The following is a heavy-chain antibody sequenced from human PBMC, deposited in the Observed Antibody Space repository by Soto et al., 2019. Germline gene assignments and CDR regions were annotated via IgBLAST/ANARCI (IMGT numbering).Heavy chain of an antibody. CDR1: GFSLSTSGVG. D-gene: IGHD3-9*01. J-gene: IGHJ6*02. CDR3: AHSRYFDWVGGMDV. Sequence: SGPTLVNPTQTLTLTCTFSGFSLSTSGVGVGWIRQPPGKALEWLALIYWNDDNRYSPSLKSRLTITKDTSKNQVVLTMTNMDPVDTATYYCAHSRYFDWVGGMDVWGQGTTVTVSS. V-gene: IGHV2-5*01. CDR2: IYWNDDN.